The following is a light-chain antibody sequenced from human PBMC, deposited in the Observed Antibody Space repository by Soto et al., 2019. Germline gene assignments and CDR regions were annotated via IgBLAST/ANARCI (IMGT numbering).Light chain of an antibody. J-gene: IGLJ1*01. CDR2: DVN. CDR3: CSYAGTYSYV. V-gene: IGLV2-11*01. Sequence: QSALTQPRSVSGSPGQSVTISCTGTNSDVGSYNYVSWYQQHPGKAPQLMIYDVNKRPSGVPDRFSGSKSGNTASLTISGLQADDESDYYCCSYAGTYSYVFGTGTQLTVL. CDR1: NSDVGSYNY.